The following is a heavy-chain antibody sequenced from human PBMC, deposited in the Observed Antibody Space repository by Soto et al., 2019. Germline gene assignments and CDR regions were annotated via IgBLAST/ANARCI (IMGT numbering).Heavy chain of an antibody. D-gene: IGHD2-15*01. Sequence: QVQLVESGGGVVQPGRSLRLSCAASGFTFSSYVMHWVRQAPGKGLEWVAVISYDGSNKYYADSVKGRFTISRDNSTNTLYLQMNSLSAEDTAVYYCASPIPCSGGRCYHPGGQGTLVTVSS. J-gene: IGHJ4*02. CDR3: ASPIPCSGGRCYHP. CDR2: ISYDGSNK. CDR1: GFTFSSYV. V-gene: IGHV3-30-3*01.